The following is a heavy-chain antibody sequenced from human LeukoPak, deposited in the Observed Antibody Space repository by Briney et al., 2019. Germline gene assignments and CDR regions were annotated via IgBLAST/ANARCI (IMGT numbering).Heavy chain of an antibody. CDR2: ISSSSIYT. Sequence: EGSLRLSCAASGFAFGSYTMNWVRQAPGKGLEWVSSISSSSIYTNYADSVKGRFTISRDNAKNSLHLQMNSLRAEDTAVYYCASQGGFDDWGQGTLVTVSS. CDR3: ASQGGFDD. J-gene: IGHJ4*02. CDR1: GFAFGSYT. D-gene: IGHD2-15*01. V-gene: IGHV3-21*01.